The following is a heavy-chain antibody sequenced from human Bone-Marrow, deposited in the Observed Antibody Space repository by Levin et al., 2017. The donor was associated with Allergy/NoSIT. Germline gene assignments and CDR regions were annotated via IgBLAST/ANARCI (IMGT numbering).Heavy chain of an antibody. D-gene: IGHD1-1*01. CDR3: ARLDGYSFDY. V-gene: IGHV4-31*03. CDR1: GGSISSAGYH. J-gene: IGHJ4*02. Sequence: KTSETLSLTCTVSGGSISSAGYHWTCIRQYPGKGLEWIGYISYRGSTYFNPSLKSRLTMSIDTSEQHFSLNLTSVSAADTAIYYCARLDGYSFDYWGQGALVTVSS. CDR2: ISYRGST.